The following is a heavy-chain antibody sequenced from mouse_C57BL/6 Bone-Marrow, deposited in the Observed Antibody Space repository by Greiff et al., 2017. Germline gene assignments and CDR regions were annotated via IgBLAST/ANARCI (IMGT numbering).Heavy chain of an antibody. CDR1: GYTFTSYG. CDR3: ARGAIYYGNFAWFAY. CDR2: IYPRSGNT. J-gene: IGHJ3*01. D-gene: IGHD2-1*01. Sequence: QVQLKESGAELARPGASVKLSCKASGYTFTSYGISWVKQRTGQGLEWIGEIYPRSGNTYYNEKFKGKATLTADKSSSTAYMELRSLTSEDSAVYFCARGAIYYGNFAWFAYWGQGTLVTVSA. V-gene: IGHV1-81*01.